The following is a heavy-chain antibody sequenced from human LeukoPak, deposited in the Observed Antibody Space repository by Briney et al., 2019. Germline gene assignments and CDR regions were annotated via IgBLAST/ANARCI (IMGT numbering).Heavy chain of an antibody. CDR3: ARVGFDISGWDYYYYMDV. J-gene: IGHJ6*03. V-gene: IGHV3-48*03. CDR1: GFTFSTYE. D-gene: IGHD3-10*01. Sequence: GGSLRLSCAASGFTFSTYEMNWVRQAPGKGLEWVSYISNSGSSKYYADSVKGRFTISRDNAKNSLYLQMNSLRAEDTAVYYCARVGFDISGWDYYYYMDVWGKGTTVTVSS. CDR2: ISNSGSSK.